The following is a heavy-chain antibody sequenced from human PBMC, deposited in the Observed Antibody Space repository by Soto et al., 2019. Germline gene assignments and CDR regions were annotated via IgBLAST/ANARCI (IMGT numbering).Heavy chain of an antibody. V-gene: IGHV3-23*01. D-gene: IGHD3-22*01. Sequence: EVQLLESGGGLVQPGGSLRLSCAASGFTFSSYAMSWVRQAPGKGLEWVSAISGSGGSTYYADSVKGRFTISRDNSKNTLYLQMNSLRAEDTAVYYCAKDTPYYYDSSDGGYFDYWGQGTLVTVSS. CDR2: ISGSGGST. J-gene: IGHJ4*02. CDR3: AKDTPYYYDSSDGGYFDY. CDR1: GFTFSSYA.